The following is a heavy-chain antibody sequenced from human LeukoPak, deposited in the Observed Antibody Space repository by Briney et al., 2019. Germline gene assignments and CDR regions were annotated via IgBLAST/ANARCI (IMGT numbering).Heavy chain of an antibody. D-gene: IGHD6-13*01. V-gene: IGHV3-7*01. CDR2: IKQDGSEK. CDR1: GFTFSSYW. CDR3: AKGTSGIIAGGHDYYMDV. Sequence: GGSLRLSCAVSGFTFSSYWMSWVRQAPGKGLEWVANIKQDGSEKYYVDSVKGRFTISRDNSKNALYLQMISLRPEDTAVYFCAKGTSGIIAGGHDYYMDVWGKGTTVTISS. J-gene: IGHJ6*03.